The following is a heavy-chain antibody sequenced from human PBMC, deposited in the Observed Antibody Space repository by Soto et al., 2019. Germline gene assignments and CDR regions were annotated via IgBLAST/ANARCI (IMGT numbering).Heavy chain of an antibody. Sequence: GGSLRLSCAASGFTFSSCAMGWVRQAPGKGLEWVSDIIDSGGSTYYADSVKGRFTISRDNSKSTLYLQMNSLRAEDTALYYCAKDRAVEYYYDGSGHGAFDIWGQGTMVTVSS. J-gene: IGHJ3*02. D-gene: IGHD3-22*01. CDR1: GFTFSSCA. CDR2: IIDSGGST. V-gene: IGHV3-23*01. CDR3: AKDRAVEYYYDGSGHGAFDI.